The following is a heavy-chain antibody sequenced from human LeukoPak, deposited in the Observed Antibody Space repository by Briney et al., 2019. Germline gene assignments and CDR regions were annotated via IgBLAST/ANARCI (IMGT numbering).Heavy chain of an antibody. J-gene: IGHJ4*02. D-gene: IGHD1-26*01. CDR1: NGAVKNYY. CDR2: FLYSGTT. V-gene: IGHV4-59*02. Sequence: PSETLSLTCSVSNGAVKNYYWPWIRQPPGQGLEWIGNFLYSGTTTYRASLDSRLIISVDNSKNTVSLRLFSVTAADTAVYYCATLVYSGSRYHFDTWGQGTLVTVSS. CDR3: ATLVYSGSRYHFDT.